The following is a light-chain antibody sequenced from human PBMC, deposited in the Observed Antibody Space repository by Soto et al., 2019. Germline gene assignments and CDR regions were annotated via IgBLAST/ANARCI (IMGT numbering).Light chain of an antibody. Sequence: EIVMTQSPLSLPVTPGEPASISCRSTQSLLYSNGYNYLDWYLQKPGQSPQLLIFLGSSRASGAPDRFSGSGSGTDFTLEISRVEAEDVGVYYCMQALQTPITFGGGTKVDIK. CDR1: QSLLYSNGYNY. J-gene: IGKJ4*01. CDR3: MQALQTPIT. CDR2: LGS. V-gene: IGKV2-28*01.